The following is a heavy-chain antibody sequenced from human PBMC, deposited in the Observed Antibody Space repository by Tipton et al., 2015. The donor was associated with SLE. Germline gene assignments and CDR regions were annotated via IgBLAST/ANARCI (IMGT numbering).Heavy chain of an antibody. Sequence: QVQLVQSGAEVKKPGASVKVSCQASGYTFTSYDFNWVRQATGQGLEWMGWMNPNGDDTAYAQKFQGRLTMTRNTSITTAYMELSSLGFEDTAVYYRARGGGGLEDAFDIWGQGTMVTVSS. CDR2: MNPNGDDT. V-gene: IGHV1-8*01. D-gene: IGHD1-1*01. CDR3: ARGGGGLEDAFDI. J-gene: IGHJ3*02. CDR1: GYTFTSYD.